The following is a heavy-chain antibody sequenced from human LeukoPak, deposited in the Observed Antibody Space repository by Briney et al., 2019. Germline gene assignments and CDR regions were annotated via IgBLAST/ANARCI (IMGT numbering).Heavy chain of an antibody. J-gene: IGHJ4*02. D-gene: IGHD5-24*01. CDR1: GYTFTNYG. CDR2: MSGYKGST. Sequence: ASVTVSFTASGYTFTNYGITWVRRAPGQALEWMGWMSGYKGSTKYTQNFQGIITMTIETSTTPAYLASRSLSSDDTAIYFWSKSDLGTITAGSFNYWGQGTLVTVSS. CDR3: SKSDLGTITAGSFNY. V-gene: IGHV1-18*01.